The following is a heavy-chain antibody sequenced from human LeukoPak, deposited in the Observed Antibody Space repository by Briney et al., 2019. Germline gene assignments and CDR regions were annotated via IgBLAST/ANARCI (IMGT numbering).Heavy chain of an antibody. Sequence: EGSLRLSCAASGFTFSSYSMNWVRQAPGKGLEWVSSISSSSSYIYYADSVKGRFTISRDNAKNSLYLQMNSLRAEDTAVYYCARDGGIGSPFDYWGQGTLVAVSS. J-gene: IGHJ4*02. V-gene: IGHV3-21*01. D-gene: IGHD2-15*01. CDR2: ISSSSSYI. CDR1: GFTFSSYS. CDR3: ARDGGIGSPFDY.